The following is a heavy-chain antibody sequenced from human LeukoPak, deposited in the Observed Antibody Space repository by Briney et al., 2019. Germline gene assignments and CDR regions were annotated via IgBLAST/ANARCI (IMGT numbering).Heavy chain of an antibody. CDR2: IYSGGST. V-gene: IGHV3-66*04. D-gene: IGHD1-1*01. J-gene: IGHJ5*02. Sequence: GGSLRLSCAASGFTVSSNHMSWVRQAPGKGLEWVSIIYSGGSTDYADSVKGRFTISRDNSKNTLYLQMNSLRAEDTAVHYCARPVRLAFDPWGQGTLVTVSS. CDR1: GFTVSSNH. CDR3: ARPVRLAFDP.